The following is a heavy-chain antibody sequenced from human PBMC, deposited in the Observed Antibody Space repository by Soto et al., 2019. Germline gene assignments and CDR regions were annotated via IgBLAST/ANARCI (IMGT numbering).Heavy chain of an antibody. J-gene: IGHJ5*02. CDR1: GYTFTSYD. D-gene: IGHD3-10*01. Sequence: QVQLVQSGAEVKKPGASVKVSCKASGYTFTSYDINWVRQATGQGLEWMGWMNPNSGNTAYAQKFLGRVTMTRHTSISTAYMERSSLRSKDKAVYYCAREMSRGFDPWGQGTMVTGSS. V-gene: IGHV1-8*01. CDR2: MNPNSGNT. CDR3: AREMSRGFDP.